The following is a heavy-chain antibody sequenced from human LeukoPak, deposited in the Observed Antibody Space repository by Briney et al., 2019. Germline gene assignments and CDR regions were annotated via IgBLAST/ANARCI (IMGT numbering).Heavy chain of an antibody. CDR1: GFTFSSYG. J-gene: IGHJ3*02. CDR2: IRYDGSNK. Sequence: GGSLRLSCAASGFTFSSYGMHWVRQAPGKGLEWVAFIRYDGSNKYYADSVKGRFTISRDNSKNTLYLQMNSLRAEDTAVYYCARADYGGAFVGQAAFEIWGQGTTVTVSS. V-gene: IGHV3-30*02. CDR3: ARADYGGAFVGQAAFEI. D-gene: IGHD4-23*01.